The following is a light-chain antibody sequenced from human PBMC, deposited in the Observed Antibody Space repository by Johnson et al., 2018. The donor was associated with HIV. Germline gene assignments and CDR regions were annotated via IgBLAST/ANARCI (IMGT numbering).Light chain of an antibody. CDR2: DNN. CDR3: GAWDSSLSASYV. CDR1: RSNIGNNY. J-gene: IGLJ1*01. V-gene: IGLV1-51*01. Sequence: QSVLTQPPSVSAAPGQKVTISCSGSRSNIGNNYVSWYQQLPGTAPKLLIYDNNKRPSGIPDRFSGSKSATSATLAITGLQTGDEADYYCGAWDSSLSASYVFGTGTKVTAL.